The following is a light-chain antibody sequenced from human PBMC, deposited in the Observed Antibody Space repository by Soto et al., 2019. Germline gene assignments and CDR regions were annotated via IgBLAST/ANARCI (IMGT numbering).Light chain of an antibody. V-gene: IGLV1-40*01. J-gene: IGLJ3*02. CDR3: SSYSTSTTPQWV. CDR2: GNT. CDR1: SSNIGAGYD. Sequence: QSVLTQPPSVSGAPGQRVTISCTGSSSNIGAGYDVNWYQQLPGTAPKLLIYGNTNRPSGVPDRVSGSKSGNTASLTISGLQPEDEADYYCSSYSTSTTPQWVFGGGTKLTVL.